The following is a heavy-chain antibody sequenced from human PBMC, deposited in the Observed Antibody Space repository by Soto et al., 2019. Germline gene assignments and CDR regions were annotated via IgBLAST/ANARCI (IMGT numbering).Heavy chain of an antibody. CDR2: ISYDGSNK. J-gene: IGHJ4*02. CDR1: GFTFSSYA. CDR3: AREQRDGYNSDPYYFDY. Sequence: QVQLVESGGGVVQPGRSLRLSCAASGFTFSSYAMHWVRQAPGKGLEWVAVISYDGSNKYYADSVKGRFTISRDNSKNTLYLQMNSLRAEDTAVYYCAREQRDGYNSDPYYFDYWGQGTLVTVSS. D-gene: IGHD5-12*01. V-gene: IGHV3-30-3*01.